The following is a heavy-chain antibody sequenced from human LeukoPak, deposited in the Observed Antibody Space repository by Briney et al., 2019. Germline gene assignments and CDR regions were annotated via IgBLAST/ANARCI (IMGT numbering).Heavy chain of an antibody. CDR3: AKDPVRGIQLWPNPYYFDY. CDR2: ISGSGGST. V-gene: IGHV3-23*01. D-gene: IGHD5-18*01. CDR1: GFTFSSYA. Sequence: QSGGSLRRSCAASGFTFSSYAMSWVRQAPGKGLEWVSAISGSGGSTYYADSVKGRFTISRDNSKNTLYLQMNSLRAEDTAVYYCAKDPVRGIQLWPNPYYFDYWGQGTLVTVSS. J-gene: IGHJ4*02.